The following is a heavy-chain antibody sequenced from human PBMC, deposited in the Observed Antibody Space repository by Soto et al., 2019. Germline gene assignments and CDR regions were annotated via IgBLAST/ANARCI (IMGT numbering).Heavy chain of an antibody. CDR2: IWYDGSNK. CDR1: GFTFSSYG. CDR3: ARERYYYSSGEDSFDI. Sequence: PGGSLRLSCAASGFTFSSYGMHWVRQAPGKGLEWVAVIWYDGSNKYYADSVKGRFTISRDNSKNTLYLQMNSLRAEDTAVYYCARERYYYSSGEDSFDICGQGTMVTVSS. J-gene: IGHJ3*02. D-gene: IGHD3-22*01. V-gene: IGHV3-33*01.